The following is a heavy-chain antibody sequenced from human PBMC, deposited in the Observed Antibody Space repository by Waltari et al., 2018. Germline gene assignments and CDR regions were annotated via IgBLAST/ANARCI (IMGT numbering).Heavy chain of an antibody. CDR3: ASRAGYSSSSTPYYYYGMDV. Sequence: QVQLVQSGAEVKKPGSSVKVSCKASGGTFSSYAISWVRQAPGQGLAWMGRIIPIFGTANYAQKFQGRVTITADESTSTAYMELSSLRSEDTAVYYCASRAGYSSSSTPYYYYGMDVWGQGTTVTVSS. CDR2: IIPIFGTA. CDR1: GGTFSSYA. D-gene: IGHD6-6*01. V-gene: IGHV1-69*15. J-gene: IGHJ6*02.